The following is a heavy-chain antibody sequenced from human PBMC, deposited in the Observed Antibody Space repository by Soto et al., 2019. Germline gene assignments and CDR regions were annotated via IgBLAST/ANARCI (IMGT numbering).Heavy chain of an antibody. Sequence: ASVKVSCKASGYTFTGYYIHWVREAPGQGLEWMGWINPQTGGTSYAQKFQGRVTLSRDTSINTAYLELSRLRFGDAAVYFCARERYQVISDGMDVWGQGTTVTVSS. CDR3: ARERYQVISDGMDV. CDR2: INPQTGGT. CDR1: GYTFTGYY. J-gene: IGHJ6*02. V-gene: IGHV1-2*02. D-gene: IGHD2-2*01.